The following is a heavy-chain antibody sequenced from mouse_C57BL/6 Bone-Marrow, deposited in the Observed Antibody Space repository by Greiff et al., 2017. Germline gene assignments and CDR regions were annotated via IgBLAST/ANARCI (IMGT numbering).Heavy chain of an antibody. CDR2: ISYDGSN. J-gene: IGHJ3*01. Sequence: VQLKQSGPGLVKPSQSLSLTCSVTGYSITSGYYWNWIRQFPGNKLEWMGYISYDGSNNYNPSLKNRISITRDTSKNQFFLKLNSVTTEDTATYYCARDDYYGSPFAYWGQGTLVTVSA. CDR3: ARDDYYGSPFAY. CDR1: GYSITSGYY. D-gene: IGHD1-1*01. V-gene: IGHV3-6*01.